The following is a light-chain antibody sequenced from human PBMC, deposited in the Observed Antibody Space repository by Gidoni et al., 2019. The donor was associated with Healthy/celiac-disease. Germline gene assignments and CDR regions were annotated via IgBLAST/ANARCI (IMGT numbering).Light chain of an antibody. CDR2: AAS. Sequence: DIQMTQSPSSLSASVGDRVTITCRTSQSITNYLNWYQQKPGKAPKLLIYAASTLRSGVPSRFSGSGSGTDFTLTINTLQPEDFATYYCQQSFRIPLTFGGGTKVEIK. V-gene: IGKV1-39*01. CDR3: QQSFRIPLT. CDR1: QSITNY. J-gene: IGKJ4*01.